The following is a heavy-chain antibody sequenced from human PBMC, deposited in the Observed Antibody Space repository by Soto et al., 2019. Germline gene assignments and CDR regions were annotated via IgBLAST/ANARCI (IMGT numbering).Heavy chain of an antibody. CDR2: ISGSGGST. CDR3: ARGRGIQLWSPAYYFDY. Sequence: GGSLRLSCAASGFTFSSYAMSWVRQAPGKGLEWVSAISGSGGSTYYADSVKGRFTISRDNSKNTLYLQMNSLRAEDTAVYYCARGRGIQLWSPAYYFDYWGQGTLVTVSS. CDR1: GFTFSSYA. D-gene: IGHD5-18*01. V-gene: IGHV3-23*01. J-gene: IGHJ4*02.